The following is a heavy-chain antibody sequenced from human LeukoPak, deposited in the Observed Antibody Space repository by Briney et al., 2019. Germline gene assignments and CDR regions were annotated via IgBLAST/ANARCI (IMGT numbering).Heavy chain of an antibody. CDR2: IRGSGGST. CDR3: AKYYYDSSGYLIDY. V-gene: IGHV3-23*01. Sequence: GGSLRLSCAASGFTFSRYAMSWVRQAPGKGREWVSAIRGSGGSTYYADSVKGRFTISRDNSKIPLYLQMNSLRAEDTAVYYCAKYYYDSSGYLIDYWGQGTLVTVSS. J-gene: IGHJ4*02. CDR1: GFTFSRYA. D-gene: IGHD3-22*01.